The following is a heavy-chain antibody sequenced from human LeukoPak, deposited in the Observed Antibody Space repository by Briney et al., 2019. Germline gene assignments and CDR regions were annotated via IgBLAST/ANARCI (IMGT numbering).Heavy chain of an antibody. CDR2: IYYSGST. CDR1: GGSISSGDYY. V-gene: IGHV4-30-4*01. J-gene: IGHJ4*02. CDR3: ARAGPGYYDSSGYSVFDY. Sequence: SETLSLTYTVSGGSISSGDYYWSWIRQPPGTGLEWIGYIYYSGSTYYNPSLKSRVTISVDTSKNQFSLKLSSVTAADAAVYYCARAGPGYYDSSGYSVFDYWGQGTLVTVSS. D-gene: IGHD3-22*01.